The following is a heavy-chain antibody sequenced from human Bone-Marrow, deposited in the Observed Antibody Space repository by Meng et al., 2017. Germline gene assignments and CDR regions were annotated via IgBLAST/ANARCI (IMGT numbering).Heavy chain of an antibody. Sequence: QVVLQQWGAVLLTPSETLSLTCAVYGGAFSGYYWGWIRQTPGKGMEWIGEINHSGSTNYNPSLKSRVTISVDTSKNQFSLKLSSVTAADTAVYYCASGYCSGGSCQVGWFDPWSQGTLVTVSS. CDR2: INHSGST. D-gene: IGHD2-15*01. J-gene: IGHJ5*02. CDR3: ASGYCSGGSCQVGWFDP. CDR1: GGAFSGYY. V-gene: IGHV4-34*01.